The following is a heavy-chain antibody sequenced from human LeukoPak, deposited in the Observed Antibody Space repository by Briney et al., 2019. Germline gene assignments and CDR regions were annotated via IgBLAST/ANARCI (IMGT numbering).Heavy chain of an antibody. V-gene: IGHV3-7*01. D-gene: IGHD6-13*01. CDR1: GFTFSSYA. CDR3: ARVAIAADAFDI. CDR2: IKQDGSEK. Sequence: GGSLRLSCAASGFTFSSYAMSWVRQAPGKGLEWVANIKQDGSEKYYVDSVKGRFTISRDNAKNSLYLQMNSLRAEDTAVYYCARVAIAADAFDIWGQGTMVTVSS. J-gene: IGHJ3*02.